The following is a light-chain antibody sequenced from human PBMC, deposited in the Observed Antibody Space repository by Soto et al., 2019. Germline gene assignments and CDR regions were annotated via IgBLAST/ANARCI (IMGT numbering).Light chain of an antibody. V-gene: IGKV3-20*01. CDR1: QSVSNY. CDR2: GAS. J-gene: IGKJ5*01. Sequence: EIVLTQSPATLSLSPGERATLSCRASQSVSNYLAWYQQKPGQAPRLLIYGASSRATGIPDRFSGSGSGTDFTLTISRLEPEDFAVYYCQQYGSLITFGQGTRLEIK. CDR3: QQYGSLIT.